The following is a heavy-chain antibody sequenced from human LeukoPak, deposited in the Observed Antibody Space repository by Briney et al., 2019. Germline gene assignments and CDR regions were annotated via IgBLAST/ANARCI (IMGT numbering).Heavy chain of an antibody. V-gene: IGHV4-39*01. CDR2: IYYSGST. Sequence: PSETLSLTCTVSGGSISSSSYYWGWIRQPPGKGLEWIGSIYYSGSTYYNPSLKSRVTISVDTSKNQFSLKLSSVTAADTAVYYCARSPRGDDPDYFDYWGQGTLVTVSS. CDR1: GGSISSSSYY. CDR3: ARSPRGDDPDYFDY. D-gene: IGHD3-10*01. J-gene: IGHJ4*02.